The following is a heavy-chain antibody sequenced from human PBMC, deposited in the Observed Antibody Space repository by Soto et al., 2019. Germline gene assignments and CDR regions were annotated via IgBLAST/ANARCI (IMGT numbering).Heavy chain of an antibody. Sequence: SETLSLTCAVYGGSFSGYYWSWIRQPPGKGLEWIGEINHSGSTNYNPSLKSRVTISVDTSKNQFSLKLSSVTAADTAVYYCARAIFGVVTLNWFDPWGQGTLVTVSS. CDR3: ARAIFGVVTLNWFDP. J-gene: IGHJ5*02. CDR2: INHSGST. CDR1: GGSFSGYY. V-gene: IGHV4-34*01. D-gene: IGHD3-3*01.